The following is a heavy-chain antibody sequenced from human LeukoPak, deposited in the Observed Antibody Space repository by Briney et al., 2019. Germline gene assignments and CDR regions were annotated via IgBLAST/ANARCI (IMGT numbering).Heavy chain of an antibody. CDR1: GFTFSSNE. V-gene: IGHV3-48*03. Sequence: GGSLRLSCAASGFTFSSNEMSWVRQAPGKGLEWVSYISRSGSTIYYADSVQGRFTVSRDNAKNSLYLQMNSLRAEDTAIYYCARGYSYATGYFDYWGQGTLVTVSS. D-gene: IGHD5-18*01. CDR3: ARGYSYATGYFDY. J-gene: IGHJ4*02. CDR2: ISRSGSTI.